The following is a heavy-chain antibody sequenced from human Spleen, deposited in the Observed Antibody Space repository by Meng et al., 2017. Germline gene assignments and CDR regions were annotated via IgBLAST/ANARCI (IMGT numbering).Heavy chain of an antibody. J-gene: IGHJ4*02. CDR3: ARGPTTMAHDFDY. Sequence: VQLQMWGEGLLKPSVTLSRTCVVSGGSFSDYYWSWIRQPPGKGLEWIGEINHSGSTNYNPSLESRATISVDTSQNNLSLKLSSVTAADSAVYYCARGPTTMAHDFDYWGQGTLVTSPQ. CDR2: INHSGST. V-gene: IGHV4-34*01. D-gene: IGHD4-11*01. CDR1: GGSFSDYY.